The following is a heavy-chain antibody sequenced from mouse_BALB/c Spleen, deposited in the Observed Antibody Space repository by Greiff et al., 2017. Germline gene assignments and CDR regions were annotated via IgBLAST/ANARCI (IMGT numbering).Heavy chain of an antibody. D-gene: IGHD1-1*01. CDR2: IDPANGNT. V-gene: IGHV14-3*02. CDR3: ARSDYYGSSPWFAY. CDR1: GFNIKDTY. Sequence: VQLQQPGAELVKPGASVKLSCTASGFNIKDTYMHWVKQRPEQGLEWIGRIDPANGNTKYDPKFQGKATITADTSSNTAYLQLSSLTSEDTAVYYCARSDYYGSSPWFAYWGQGTLVTVSA. J-gene: IGHJ3*01.